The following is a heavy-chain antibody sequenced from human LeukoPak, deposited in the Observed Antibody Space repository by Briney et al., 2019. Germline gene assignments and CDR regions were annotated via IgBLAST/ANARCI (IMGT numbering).Heavy chain of an antibody. CDR3: ARAGLGYCSGGSCYWFDP. V-gene: IGHV4-34*01. Sequence: SETLSLTCAVYGGSFSGYYWSWIRQPPGKGLEWIGEINHSGSTNYKPSLKSRVTISVDTSKNQFSLKLSSVTAADTAVYYCARAGLGYCSGGSCYWFDPWGQGALVTVSS. D-gene: IGHD2-15*01. CDR1: GGSFSGYY. J-gene: IGHJ5*02. CDR2: INHSGST.